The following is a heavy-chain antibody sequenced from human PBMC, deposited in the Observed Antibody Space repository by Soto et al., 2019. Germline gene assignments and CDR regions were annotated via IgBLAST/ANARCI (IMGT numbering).Heavy chain of an antibody. V-gene: IGHV1-69*01. CDR2: IIPTFGTT. Sequence: QVQVVQSGAEVKKPGSSVKVSCNAPGGNFSSNGIRWVRQAPGQGLELMGGIIPTFGTTNYAHKFRGRVTITADESTGTAYMELSSLRSDDTAVYYCAGASDSTWYNWLDPWGQGTLVTVSS. D-gene: IGHD5-18*01. J-gene: IGHJ5*02. CDR1: GGNFSSNG. CDR3: AGASDSTWYNWLDP.